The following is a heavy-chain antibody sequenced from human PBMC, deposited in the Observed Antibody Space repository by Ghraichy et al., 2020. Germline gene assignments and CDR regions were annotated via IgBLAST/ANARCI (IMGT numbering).Heavy chain of an antibody. D-gene: IGHD2-8*02. CDR2: ISGSGDIT. Sequence: GGSLRLSCAASEVSFSEYDMSWVRQAPGKGLEWISGISGSGDITYYADSVKGRFTISRDNSKDTLFLQLKGLRAEDTAVYYCTKDRYCTDSRCPFDYWGQGTLVTVSS. J-gene: IGHJ4*02. CDR3: TKDRYCTDSRCPFDY. V-gene: IGHV3-23*01. CDR1: EVSFSEYD.